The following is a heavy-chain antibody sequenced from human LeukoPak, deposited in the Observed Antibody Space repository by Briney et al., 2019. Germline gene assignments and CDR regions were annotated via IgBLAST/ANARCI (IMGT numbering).Heavy chain of an antibody. Sequence: GGSLRPSCAASGLTVSSNYMSWVRQAPGKGLEWVSVIYSSGITYYADSVKGRFTISRDNSKNTLYLQMNSLRAEDTAVYYCARDRGDGYNTWGQGTLVTVSS. CDR2: IYSSGIT. V-gene: IGHV3-66*01. CDR3: ARDRGDGYNT. D-gene: IGHD5-12*01. J-gene: IGHJ4*02. CDR1: GLTVSSNY.